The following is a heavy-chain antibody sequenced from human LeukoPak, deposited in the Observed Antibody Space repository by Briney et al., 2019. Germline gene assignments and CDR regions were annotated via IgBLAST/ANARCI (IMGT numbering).Heavy chain of an antibody. CDR2: INTNTGNP. CDR3: AREVGDTAMVTGHY. V-gene: IGHV7-4-1*02. J-gene: IGHJ4*02. CDR1: GYTFTSYA. D-gene: IGHD5-18*01. Sequence: APVKVSCKDSGYTFTSYAMNWVRQAPGQGLEWMGWINTNTGNPTYAQGFTGRFVFSLDTSVSTAYLQISSLKAEDTAVYYSAREVGDTAMVTGHYWGQGTLVTVSS.